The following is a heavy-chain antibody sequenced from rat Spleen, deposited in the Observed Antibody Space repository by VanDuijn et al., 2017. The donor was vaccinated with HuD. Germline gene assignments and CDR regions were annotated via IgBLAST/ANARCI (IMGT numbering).Heavy chain of an antibody. V-gene: IGHV5-25*01. Sequence: EVQLVESGGGLVQPGRSLKLSCAASGFTFSNYDMAWVRQAPTKGLEWVASISPSGGSTYYRDSVKGRFTVSRDNAKSTLYLQMDSLRSEDTASYYCARHGLYSNYGWFAYWGQGTLVTVSS. CDR1: GFTFSNYD. CDR3: ARHGLYSNYGWFAY. D-gene: IGHD1-10*01. J-gene: IGHJ3*01. CDR2: ISPSGGST.